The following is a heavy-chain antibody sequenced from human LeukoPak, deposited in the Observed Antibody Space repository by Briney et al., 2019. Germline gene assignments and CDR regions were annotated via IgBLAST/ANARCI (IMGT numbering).Heavy chain of an antibody. J-gene: IGHJ4*02. Sequence: SETLSLTCAVYGGSLSGYYWSWIRQPPGKGLEWIGEINHSGSTNYNPSLKSRVTISVDTSKNQFSLKLSSVTAADTAVYYCARMGSGYYPDYWGQGTLVTVPS. V-gene: IGHV4-34*01. D-gene: IGHD3-22*01. CDR1: GGSLSGYY. CDR2: INHSGST. CDR3: ARMGSGYYPDY.